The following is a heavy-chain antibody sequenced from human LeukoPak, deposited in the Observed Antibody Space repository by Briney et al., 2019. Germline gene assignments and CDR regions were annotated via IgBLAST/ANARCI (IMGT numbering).Heavy chain of an antibody. J-gene: IGHJ3*02. CDR1: GFTVSSNY. V-gene: IGHV3-23*01. CDR2: ISGSGGST. D-gene: IGHD4-17*01. Sequence: PGGSLRLSCAASGFTVSSNYMSWVRQAPGKGLEWVSAISGSGGSTYYADSVKGRFTISRDNSKNTLYLQMNSLRAEDTAVYYCAKDPGYDYGDFDIWGQGTMVTVSS. CDR3: AKDPGYDYGDFDI.